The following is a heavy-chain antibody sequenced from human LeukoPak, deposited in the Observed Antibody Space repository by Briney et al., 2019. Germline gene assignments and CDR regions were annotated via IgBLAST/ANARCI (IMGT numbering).Heavy chain of an antibody. CDR2: IIPILGIA. J-gene: IGHJ4*02. D-gene: IGHD4-17*01. CDR1: GGTFSSDA. Sequence: ASVKVSCKASGGTFSSDAISWVRQAPGQGLEWMGRIIPILGIANYAQKFQGRVTITADKSTSTAYMELSSLRSEDTAVYYCASDYGDYAFDYWGQGTLVTVSS. CDR3: ASDYGDYAFDY. V-gene: IGHV1-69*04.